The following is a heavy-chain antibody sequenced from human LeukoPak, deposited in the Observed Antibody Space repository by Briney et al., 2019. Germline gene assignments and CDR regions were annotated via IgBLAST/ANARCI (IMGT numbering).Heavy chain of an antibody. V-gene: IGHV3-74*01. Sequence: GGSLRLSCAASGFTFSSYWMHWVRQAPGKGLVWVSHIDSDGSSTTYGDPAKGRFTISRDNAKNTLYLQMNSLRVEDTAVYYCVRGTTVEAGIDYWGQGALVTVSS. CDR2: IDSDGSST. D-gene: IGHD4-11*01. CDR3: VRGTTVEAGIDY. J-gene: IGHJ4*02. CDR1: GFTFSSYW.